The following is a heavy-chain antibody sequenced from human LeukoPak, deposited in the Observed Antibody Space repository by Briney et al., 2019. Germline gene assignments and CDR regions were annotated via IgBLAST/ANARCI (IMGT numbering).Heavy chain of an antibody. CDR1: GGTFSSYA. CDR2: IIPIFGTA. J-gene: IGHJ3*02. CDR3: ARDKMRDYDYVWGSYRSDAFDI. Sequence: SVKVSCKASGGTFSSYAISWVRQAPGQGLEWMGGIIPIFGTANYAQKFQGRVTITADESTSTAYMELSSLRSEDTAVYYCARDKMRDYDYVWGSYRSDAFDIWGQGTMVTVSS. V-gene: IGHV1-69*01. D-gene: IGHD3-16*02.